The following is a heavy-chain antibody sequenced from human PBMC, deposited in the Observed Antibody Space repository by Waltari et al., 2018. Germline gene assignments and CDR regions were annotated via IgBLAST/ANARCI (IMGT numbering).Heavy chain of an antibody. CDR2: ISSSGRTI. Sequence: EVQLVESGGGLVQPGGSLRLSCAASGFTFSSYEMNWVRQAPGKGLEWVSYISSSGRTIYYADSVKGRFTISRDNAKNSLYLQMNSLRAEDTAVYYCARDQPDCSGGSCYSGADYWGQGTLVTVSS. CDR1: GFTFSSYE. CDR3: ARDQPDCSGGSCYSGADY. J-gene: IGHJ4*02. D-gene: IGHD2-15*01. V-gene: IGHV3-48*03.